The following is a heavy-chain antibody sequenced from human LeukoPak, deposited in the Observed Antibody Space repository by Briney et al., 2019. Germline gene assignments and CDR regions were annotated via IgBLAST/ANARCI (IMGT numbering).Heavy chain of an antibody. D-gene: IGHD5-12*01. CDR1: GFTLSNNW. Sequence: GVSLRLSCADFGFTLSNNWRTWVRHAPGKGLEWVANIRQDGSEKNYVDSVKGRFTISRDNAKNSLFLQINSLGGEDTAGYYCAGSPTEATRVVYSWGQGTLVTVSS. CDR2: IRQDGSEK. V-gene: IGHV3-7*01. CDR3: AGSPTEATRVVYS. J-gene: IGHJ4*02.